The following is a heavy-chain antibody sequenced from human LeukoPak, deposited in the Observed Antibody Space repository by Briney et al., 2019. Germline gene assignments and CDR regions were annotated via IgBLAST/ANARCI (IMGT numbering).Heavy chain of an antibody. CDR1: GFTFDDYA. V-gene: IGHV3-9*01. CDR3: AKDIGSYGMDV. CDR2: ISWNSGSI. J-gene: IGHJ6*02. Sequence: GGSLRPSCAASGFTFDDYAMHWVRQAPGKGLEWVSGISWNSGSIGYADSVKGRFTISRDNAKNSLYLQMNSLRAEDTALYYCAKDIGSYGMDVWGQGTTVTVSS. D-gene: IGHD6-19*01.